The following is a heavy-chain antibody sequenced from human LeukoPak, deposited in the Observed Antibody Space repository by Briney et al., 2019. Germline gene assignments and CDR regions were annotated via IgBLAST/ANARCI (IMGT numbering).Heavy chain of an antibody. CDR3: ARVHDSSGYYYVPLHY. CDR1: GGTFSSYA. CDR2: IIPIFGTA. Sequence: SVKVSCKASGGTFSSYAISWVRKAPGQGLEWMGGIIPIFGTANYAQKFQGRVTITADESTSTAYMELSSLRSEDTAVYYCARVHDSSGYYYVPLHYWGQGTLVTVSS. J-gene: IGHJ4*02. V-gene: IGHV1-69*13. D-gene: IGHD3-22*01.